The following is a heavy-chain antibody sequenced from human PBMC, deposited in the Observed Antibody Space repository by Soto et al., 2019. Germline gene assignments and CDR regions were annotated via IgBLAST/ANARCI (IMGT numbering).Heavy chain of an antibody. CDR3: ARDKGLRYFDLLHTRGHYYYGMDV. V-gene: IGHV3-33*01. Sequence: GGSLRLSCAASGFTFSSYGMHWVRQAPGKGLEWVAVIWYDGSNKYYADSVKGRFTISRDNSKNTLYLQMNSLRAEDTAVYYCARDKGLRYFDLLHTRGHYYYGMDVWGQGTTVTVSS. J-gene: IGHJ6*02. CDR1: GFTFSSYG. D-gene: IGHD3-9*01. CDR2: IWYDGSNK.